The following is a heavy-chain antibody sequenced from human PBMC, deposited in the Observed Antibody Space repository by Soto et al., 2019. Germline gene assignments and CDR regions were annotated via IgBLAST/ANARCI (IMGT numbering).Heavy chain of an antibody. CDR3: AKDRRSWFGENYMDV. Sequence: GGSLRLSCAASGFTFDDYAMHWVRQAPGKGLEWVSGISWNSGSIGYADSVKGRFTISRDNAKNSLYLQMNSLRAEDTALYYCAKDRRSWFGENYMDVWGKGTTVTVSS. D-gene: IGHD3-10*01. CDR2: ISWNSGSI. V-gene: IGHV3-9*01. J-gene: IGHJ6*03. CDR1: GFTFDDYA.